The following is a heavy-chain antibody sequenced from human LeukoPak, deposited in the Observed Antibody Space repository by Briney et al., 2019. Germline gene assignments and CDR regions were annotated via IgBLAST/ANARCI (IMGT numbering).Heavy chain of an antibody. CDR1: GYSLSIGYY. D-gene: IGHD3-9*01. J-gene: IGHJ4*02. CDR3: ARRLDSWSFDS. Sequence: SETLSLTCAVSGYSLSIGYYWGWIRQPPGKGLEWIGNMYRSGYTYYNPSLKSRVTISVDTSKNQFSLTLSSVTAADTAVYDCARRLDSWSFDSWGQGTLVTVSS. V-gene: IGHV4-38-2*01. CDR2: MYRSGYT.